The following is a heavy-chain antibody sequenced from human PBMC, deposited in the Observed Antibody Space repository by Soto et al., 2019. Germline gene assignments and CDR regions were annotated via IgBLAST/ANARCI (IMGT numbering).Heavy chain of an antibody. CDR2: INSSSSTI. J-gene: IGHJ5*02. CDR3: AREEGAFKLTNGFDP. Sequence: GGSLRLSCAASGFSFTSSSMNWVPQAPGKGLVWVSDINSSSSTIYYVDSVKGGFTISRDNAKNALYLQMNSLRDEDTAVYYCAREEGAFKLTNGFDPWGQGTRETDAS. CDR1: GFSFTSSS. V-gene: IGHV3-48*02.